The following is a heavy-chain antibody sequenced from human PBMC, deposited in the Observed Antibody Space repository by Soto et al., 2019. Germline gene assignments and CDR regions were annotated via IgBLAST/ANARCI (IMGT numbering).Heavy chain of an antibody. Sequence: LRLSCAASGFTFSDNYMSWIRQAPGKGLEWVSYIGDAVMYYADSVKGRFTISRDNAKSSLYLQMNSLRAEDTAVYYCARVALAAGDLDFRGQGSLVTVSS. CDR2: IGDAVM. V-gene: IGHV3-11*01. D-gene: IGHD2-21*02. CDR1: GFTFSDNY. J-gene: IGHJ4*02. CDR3: ARVALAAGDLDF.